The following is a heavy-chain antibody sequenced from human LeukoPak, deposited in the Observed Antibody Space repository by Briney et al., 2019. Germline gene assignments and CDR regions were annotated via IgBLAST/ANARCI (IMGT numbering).Heavy chain of an antibody. CDR2: IKQDGSEK. Sequence: RGSLRLSCAASGFTFSSYWMSWVRQAPGKGLEWVANIKQDGSEKYYVDSVKGRFTISRDNAKNSLYLQMNSLRAEDTAMYYCARGESSSYYYMDVWGKGTTVTVSS. CDR1: GFTFSSYW. D-gene: IGHD6-6*01. J-gene: IGHJ6*03. V-gene: IGHV3-7*01. CDR3: ARGESSSYYYMDV.